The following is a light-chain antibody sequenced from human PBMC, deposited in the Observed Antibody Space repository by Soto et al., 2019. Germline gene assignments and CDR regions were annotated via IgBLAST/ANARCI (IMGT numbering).Light chain of an antibody. CDR3: QQYGSSPRT. Sequence: EIVLTQSPGTLSLSTGERATLSCRASQSVSSSYLAWYQQKPGQAPRLLIYGASSRATGIPDRFSGSGSGRDFTLTISRLEPEDFVVYYCQQYGSSPRTFGQGTKV. CDR1: QSVSSSY. J-gene: IGKJ1*01. V-gene: IGKV3-20*01. CDR2: GAS.